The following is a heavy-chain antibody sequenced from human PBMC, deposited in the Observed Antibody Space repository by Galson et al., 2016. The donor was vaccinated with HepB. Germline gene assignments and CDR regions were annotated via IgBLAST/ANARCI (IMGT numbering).Heavy chain of an antibody. CDR2: ITPLFDTP. D-gene: IGHD3-10*01. J-gene: IGHJ6*03. CDR3: ARVMDSYSYMDV. V-gene: IGHV1-69*06. CDR1: GGTFNSLP. Sequence: SVKVSCKASGGTFNSLPINWVRQAPGLGLQWMGGITPLFDTPTYSQKFQGRVTITADKSTTTAYMELSSLKSEDTAVYYCARVMDSYSYMDVWGKGTTVTVSS.